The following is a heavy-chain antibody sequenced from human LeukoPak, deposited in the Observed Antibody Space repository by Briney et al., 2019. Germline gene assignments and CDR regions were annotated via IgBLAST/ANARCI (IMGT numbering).Heavy chain of an antibody. CDR3: ARDEGIVVVPAASRAFDI. Sequence: GGSLRLSCAASGFTFSSYSMNSVRQASGKGLEWVSSISSSSSYIYYADSVKGRFTISRDNAKNSLYLQMNSLRAEDTAVYYCARDEGIVVVPAASRAFDIWGQGTMVTVSS. D-gene: IGHD2-2*01. CDR1: GFTFSSYS. J-gene: IGHJ3*02. V-gene: IGHV3-21*01. CDR2: ISSSSSYI.